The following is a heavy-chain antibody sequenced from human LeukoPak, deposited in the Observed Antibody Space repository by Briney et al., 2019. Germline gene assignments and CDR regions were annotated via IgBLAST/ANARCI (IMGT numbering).Heavy chain of an antibody. J-gene: IGHJ4*02. CDR2: IKQDGGEK. CDR1: GLTFSSYW. CDR3: ARAGRAPNS. D-gene: IGHD1-26*01. Sequence: GGSLRLSCVASGLTFSSYWMSWVRQAPGKGLEWVANIKQDGGEKYCVDSVKGRFTISRDNARNSLFLQMNSLRADDTAVYYCARAGRAPNSWGQGTLVTVSS. V-gene: IGHV3-7*01.